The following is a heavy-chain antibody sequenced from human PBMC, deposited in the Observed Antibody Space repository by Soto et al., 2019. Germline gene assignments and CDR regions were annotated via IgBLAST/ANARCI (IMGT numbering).Heavy chain of an antibody. J-gene: IGHJ6*02. CDR1: GGSFSGYY. CDR2: INHSGST. Sequence: QVQLQQWGAGLLKPSETLSLTCAVYGGSFSGYYWSWIRQPPGKGLEWIGEINHSGSTNYTPSLKRRVPISVDTSKNQCSLKLSSVTAADTAVYYGARGNRRTHYDPPIPDYYGMDVWGQGTTVTVSS. D-gene: IGHD3-3*01. V-gene: IGHV4-34*01. CDR3: ARGNRRTHYDPPIPDYYGMDV.